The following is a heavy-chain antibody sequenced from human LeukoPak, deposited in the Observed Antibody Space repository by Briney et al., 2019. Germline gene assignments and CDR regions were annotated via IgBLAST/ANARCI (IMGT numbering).Heavy chain of an antibody. CDR2: KSKTEGGTT. CDR3: ARSYYDFWSGYMGDWFDP. D-gene: IGHD3-3*01. J-gene: IGHJ5*02. V-gene: IGHV3-15*01. Sequence: KSKTEGGTTDYAAPVKGRFTISRDDSKNTLYLQMNSLRAEDTAVYYCARSYYDFWSGYMGDWFDPWGQGTLVTVSS.